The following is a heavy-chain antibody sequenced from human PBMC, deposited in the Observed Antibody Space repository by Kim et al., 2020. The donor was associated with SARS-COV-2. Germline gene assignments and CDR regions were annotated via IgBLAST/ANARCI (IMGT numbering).Heavy chain of an antibody. Sequence: ASVKVSCKASGYSISDCPMNWVRQAPGQGLEWMGWINTKTGYPTYAQGFIGRFVFSLDTSVSTAFLEISSLKPEDTADYYCARDPSLNHHDFGGQGTLVTVST. V-gene: IGHV7-4-1*02. J-gene: IGHJ4*02. CDR3: ARDPSLNHHDF. CDR2: INTKTGYP. CDR1: GYSISDCP.